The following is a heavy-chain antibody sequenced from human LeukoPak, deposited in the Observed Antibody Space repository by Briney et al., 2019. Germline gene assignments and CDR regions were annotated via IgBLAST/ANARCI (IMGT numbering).Heavy chain of an antibody. CDR1: GFTFSDSY. CDR2: ISGSGHII. CDR3: ARTRGPLLPEH. D-gene: IGHD3-22*01. Sequence: GGSLRLSCAASGFTFSDSYMSWIRQSPGKGLEWVSHISGSGHIIYYADSMKGRFTISRDNAKDSLYLQMNSLRAEDTAVYYCARTRGPLLPEHWGQGTLVTVSS. J-gene: IGHJ1*01. V-gene: IGHV3-11*04.